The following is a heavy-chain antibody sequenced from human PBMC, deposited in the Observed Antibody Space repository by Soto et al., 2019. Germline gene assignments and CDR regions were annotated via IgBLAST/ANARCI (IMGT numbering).Heavy chain of an antibody. V-gene: IGHV4-59*01. CDR3: ASSNIAAAGFYYYGMDV. CDR1: GASITQYY. J-gene: IGHJ6*02. CDR2: VSSTGST. D-gene: IGHD6-13*01. Sequence: PSETLSLTCTVSGASITQYYWNWIRQSPGKGLEWIVSVSSTGSTVFNPSLTSRVTVSLDTSKNQFSLTLNSVTAADTAVYYCASSNIAAAGFYYYGMDVWGRGTTVTVSS.